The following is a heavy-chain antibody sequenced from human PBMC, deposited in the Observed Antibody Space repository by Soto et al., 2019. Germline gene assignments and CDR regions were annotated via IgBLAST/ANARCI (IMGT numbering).Heavy chain of an antibody. CDR1: GGSITRGGYY. CDR2: IYNSGTT. J-gene: IGHJ5*02. CDR3: ARDPAP. V-gene: IGHV4-31*03. Sequence: QVQLQESGPGLVKPSETLSLTCTVSGGSITRGGYYWSWIRQHPGKGLEWIGYIYNSGTTYYNPSLKSRLTQTVAPPKNQFSLKLTSVTAADTAVYYCARDPAPWGQGTLVTVSS.